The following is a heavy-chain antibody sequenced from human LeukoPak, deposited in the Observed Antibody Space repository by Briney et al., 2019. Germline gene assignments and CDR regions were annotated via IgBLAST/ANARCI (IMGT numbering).Heavy chain of an antibody. D-gene: IGHD3-10*01. Sequence: SETLSLTCAVYGGSFSGYYWSWIRQPPGKGLEWIGEINHSGSTNYNPSLKSRVTISVDTSKNQFSLKLSSVTAADTAVYYCARGLYGSGSYYMYSYYHMDVWGRGTTVTISS. V-gene: IGHV4-34*01. CDR1: GGSFSGYY. CDR2: INHSGST. J-gene: IGHJ6*03. CDR3: ARGLYGSGSYYMYSYYHMDV.